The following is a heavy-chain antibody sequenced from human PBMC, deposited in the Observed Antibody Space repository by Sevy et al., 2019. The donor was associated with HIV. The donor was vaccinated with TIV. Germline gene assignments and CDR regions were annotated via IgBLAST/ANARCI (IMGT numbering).Heavy chain of an antibody. CDR2: ISSSSGTI. Sequence: GGSLRRSCAASGFTFSAYSMNWVRQAPGKGLEWVSYISSSSGTIYYADSVKGQFTISRDNAKSSLYLQMNGLRAEDTAVYYCARAGGDCYSKNECWFVSWGQGTLVTVSS. V-gene: IGHV3-48*01. J-gene: IGHJ5*01. CDR1: GFTFSAYS. D-gene: IGHD2-21*01. CDR3: ARAGGDCYSKNECWFVS.